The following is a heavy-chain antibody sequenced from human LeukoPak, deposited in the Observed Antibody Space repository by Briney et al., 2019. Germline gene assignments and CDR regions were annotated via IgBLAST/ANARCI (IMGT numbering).Heavy chain of an antibody. CDR2: IYYSGST. V-gene: IGHV4-39*01. CDR3: ARHGYRDRYAFDI. D-gene: IGHD5-12*01. Sequence: SETLSLTCTVSGGSISSSSYYWGWIRQPPGKGLEWIGSIYYSGSTYYNPSLKSRVTISVDTSKNQFSLKLSSVTAADTAVYYCARHGYRDRYAFDIWGKGTMVTVSS. CDR1: GGSISSSSYY. J-gene: IGHJ3*02.